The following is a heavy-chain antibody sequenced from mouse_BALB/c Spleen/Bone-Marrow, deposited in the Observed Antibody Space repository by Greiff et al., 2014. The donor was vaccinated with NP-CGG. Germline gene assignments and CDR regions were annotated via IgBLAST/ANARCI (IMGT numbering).Heavy chain of an antibody. Sequence: VQLKESGAELVKPGASVKLSCTASGFNIKDTYLHWVKQRPEQGLYWIGRIDPAIFTKYDPKFQGKATITADTSSNTAYLHLSSLTSEDTAVYYCASYRYGWYFDVWGAGTTVTVSS. J-gene: IGHJ1*01. CDR3: ASYRYGWYFDV. D-gene: IGHD2-14*01. CDR2: IDPAIFT. CDR1: GFNIKDTY. V-gene: IGHV14-3*02.